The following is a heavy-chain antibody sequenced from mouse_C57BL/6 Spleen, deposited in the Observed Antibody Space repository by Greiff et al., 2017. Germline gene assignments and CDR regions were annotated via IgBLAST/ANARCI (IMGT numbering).Heavy chain of an antibody. V-gene: IGHV1-52*01. Sequence: QVQLKQPGAELVRPGSSVKLSCKASGYTFTSYWMHWVKQRPIQGLEWIGNIDPSDSETHYNQKFKDKATLTVDKSSSTAYMQLSSLTSEDSAVYYCARTGKNYAMDYWCQGTSVTVSS. D-gene: IGHD2-1*01. CDR2: IDPSDSET. J-gene: IGHJ4*01. CDR1: GYTFTSYW. CDR3: ARTGKNYAMDY.